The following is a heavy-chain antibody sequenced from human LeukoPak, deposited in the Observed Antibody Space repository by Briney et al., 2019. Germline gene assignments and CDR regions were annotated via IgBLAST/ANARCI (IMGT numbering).Heavy chain of an antibody. V-gene: IGHV1-69*06. D-gene: IGHD2-2*01. CDR3: ARVAYCSSTCCYFLDI. Sequence: SVKVSCKASGGTFSSYAISWVRQAPGQGLEWMGGIIPIFGTANYAQKFQGRVTITADKSTSTAYMELSSLRSEDTAVYYCARVAYCSSTCCYFLDIWGQGTMVTVSS. CDR2: IIPIFGTA. CDR1: GGTFSSYA. J-gene: IGHJ3*02.